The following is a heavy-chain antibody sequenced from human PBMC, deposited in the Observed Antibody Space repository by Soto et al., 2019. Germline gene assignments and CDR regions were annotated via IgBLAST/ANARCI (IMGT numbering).Heavy chain of an antibody. CDR1: GFTVSSNY. Sequence: GGSLRLSCAASGFTVSSNYMSWVRQAPGKGLEWVSVIYSGGSTYYADSVKGRFTISRDNSKNTLYLQMNSLRAEDTAVYYCARGVAASYYYGMDVWGQGTTVTVSS. D-gene: IGHD2-15*01. J-gene: IGHJ6*02. CDR2: IYSGGST. V-gene: IGHV3-53*01. CDR3: ARGVAASYYYGMDV.